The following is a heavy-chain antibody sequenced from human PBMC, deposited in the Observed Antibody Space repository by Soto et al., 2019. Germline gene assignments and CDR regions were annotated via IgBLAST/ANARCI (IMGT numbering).Heavy chain of an antibody. CDR2: ISGIGIST. D-gene: IGHD2-2*02. CDR1: GFTFSNYA. CDR3: AKDWDCSSTSCYRNGMDV. Sequence: EVQLLESGGGLVQPGGSLRLSCAASGFTFSNYAMSWVRQAPGKGLEWVSAISGIGISTYYADSVKGRFTISRDNSKNTLYLQMNSLRAEDTAVYYCAKDWDCSSTSCYRNGMDVWGQGTTVTVSS. J-gene: IGHJ6*02. V-gene: IGHV3-23*01.